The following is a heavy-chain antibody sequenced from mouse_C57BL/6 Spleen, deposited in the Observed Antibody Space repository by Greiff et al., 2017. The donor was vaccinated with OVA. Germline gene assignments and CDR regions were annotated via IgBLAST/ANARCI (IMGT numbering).Heavy chain of an antibody. CDR1: GYTFTDYN. CDR3: ARYRGYGPYAMDY. CDR2: INPNNGGT. D-gene: IGHD2-2*01. Sequence: EVKLVESGPELVKPGASVKIPCKASGYTFTDYNMDWVKQSHGKSLEWIGDINPNNGGTIYNQKFKGKATLTVDKSSSTAYMELRSLTSEDTAVYYCARYRGYGPYAMDYWGQGTSVTVSS. V-gene: IGHV1-18*01. J-gene: IGHJ4*01.